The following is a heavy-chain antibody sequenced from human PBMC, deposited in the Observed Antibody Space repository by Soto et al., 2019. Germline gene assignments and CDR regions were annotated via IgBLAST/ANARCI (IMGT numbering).Heavy chain of an antibody. CDR2: IKQDGSEK. D-gene: IGHD3-10*01. CDR3: ARAASNYFASGSYLPYCMDV. Sequence: AGGPIRLPCNASICTFVGYWVTWVRKAPGKGLEWVANIKQDGSEKNYVDSVKGRFTISRDNAKNSLYLQMNSLRVEDTAVYYCARAASNYFASGSYLPYCMDVWGKGTTVTVSS. CDR1: ICTFVGYW. V-gene: IGHV3-7*01. J-gene: IGHJ6*03.